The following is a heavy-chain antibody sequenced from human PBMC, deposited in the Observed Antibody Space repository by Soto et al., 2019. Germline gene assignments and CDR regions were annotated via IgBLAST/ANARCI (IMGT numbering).Heavy chain of an antibody. CDR3: ARGGLRYFDLDY. V-gene: IGHV4-34*01. Sequence: QVQLEQRGAGLLKPSETLSLTCVVYGGSFSGYYWSWIRQPPGKGLEWIGEVKYSGATNYNPSLKSRVTTSTDASKNQFSLKLTSVTAADTAVYYCARGGLRYFDLDYWGQGTLVTVSS. J-gene: IGHJ4*01. CDR2: VKYSGAT. CDR1: GGSFSGYY. D-gene: IGHD3-9*01.